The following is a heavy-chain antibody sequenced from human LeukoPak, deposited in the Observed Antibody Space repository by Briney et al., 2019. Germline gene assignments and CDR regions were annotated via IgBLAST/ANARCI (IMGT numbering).Heavy chain of an antibody. CDR3: ARGSGYDSPLLYFDL. D-gene: IGHD5-12*01. V-gene: IGHV1-18*01. CDR2: ISAYNGNT. CDR1: GYTFTSYG. Sequence: ASVKVSCKASGYTFTSYGISWVRQAPGQGLEWMGWISAYNGNTNYAQKLQGRVTMTTDTSTSTAYMELRSLRSDDTAVYYCARGSGYDSPLLYFDLWGRGTLVTVSS. J-gene: IGHJ2*01.